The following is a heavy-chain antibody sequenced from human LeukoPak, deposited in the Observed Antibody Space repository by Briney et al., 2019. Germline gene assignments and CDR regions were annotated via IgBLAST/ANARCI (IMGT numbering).Heavy chain of an antibody. Sequence: PGGSLRLSCAASGFTFSSYEMNWVRQAPGKGLEWVSYISSSGSTIYYADSVKGRFTISRDNSKNTLYLQMNSLRAEDTAVYYCARDSRDYYDSSGDFDYWGQGTLVTVSS. D-gene: IGHD3-22*01. CDR3: ARDSRDYYDSSGDFDY. CDR2: ISSSGSTI. CDR1: GFTFSSYE. V-gene: IGHV3-48*03. J-gene: IGHJ4*02.